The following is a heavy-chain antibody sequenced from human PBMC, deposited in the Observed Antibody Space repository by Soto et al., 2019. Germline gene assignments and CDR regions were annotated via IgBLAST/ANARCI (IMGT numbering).Heavy chain of an antibody. Sequence: PSETLSLTCSVSGASISSYYYTWIRQTPGKGLEWIGYIYLGGSINYNPSLKSRVTISVDTSKNQFSLNLSFVTAADTAVYYCANLDMITFGGVIGPNDEFDIWGPGIMVTV. V-gene: IGHV4-4*09. CDR2: IYLGGSI. CDR1: GASISSYY. J-gene: IGHJ3*02. D-gene: IGHD3-16*02. CDR3: ANLDMITFGGVIGPNDEFDI.